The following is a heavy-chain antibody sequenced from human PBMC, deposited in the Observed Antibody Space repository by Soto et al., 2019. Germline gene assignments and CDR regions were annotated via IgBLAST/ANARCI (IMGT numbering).Heavy chain of an antibody. Sequence: HPGXSLRLSCAASGFNVNDKFITWVHQAPGKGLEWVSHIYSGGSTYYTDSVRGCFFISRDKSKNTLDLQMDSIRTEDTAVYYCASRVGPTRQFDYWGQGTLVTVSS. V-gene: IGHV3-53*01. J-gene: IGHJ4*02. CDR1: GFNVNDKF. CDR3: ASRVGPTRQFDY. D-gene: IGHD1-26*01. CDR2: IYSGGST.